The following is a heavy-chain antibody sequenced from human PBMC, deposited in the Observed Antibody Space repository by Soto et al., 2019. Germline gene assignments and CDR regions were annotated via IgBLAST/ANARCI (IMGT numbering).Heavy chain of an antibody. CDR3: ARPSQGQWLRKGDWYFDL. CDR1: GGSISSSSYY. CDR2: IYYSGST. D-gene: IGHD6-19*01. J-gene: IGHJ2*01. Sequence: QLQLQESGPGLVKPSETLSLTCTVSGGSISSSSYYWGWIRQPPGKGLEWIGSIYYSGSTYYNPSLKSRVTISVDTSKNQFSLKLSSVTAADTAVYYCARPSQGQWLRKGDWYFDLWGRGTLVTVSS. V-gene: IGHV4-39*01.